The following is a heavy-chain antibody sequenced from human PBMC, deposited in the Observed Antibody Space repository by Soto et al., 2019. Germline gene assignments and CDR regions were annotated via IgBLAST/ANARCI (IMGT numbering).Heavy chain of an antibody. CDR1: GHTLASYG. J-gene: IGHJ4*02. CDR2: ISADSGNT. CDR3: AREYCTSTRCYGPDY. Sequence: AAVKVSCKASGHTLASYGVSWVRQAPGQGLEWMGWISADSGNTYYAQRFQGSLTMTTDTSTTTAYTEVGRLRADDTAVYYCAREYCTSTRCYGPDYWGQGTLVTVYS. D-gene: IGHD2-2*01. V-gene: IGHV1-18*01.